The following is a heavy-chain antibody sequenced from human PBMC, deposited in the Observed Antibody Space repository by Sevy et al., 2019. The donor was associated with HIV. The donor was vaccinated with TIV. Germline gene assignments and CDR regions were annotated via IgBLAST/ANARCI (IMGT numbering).Heavy chain of an antibody. V-gene: IGHV3-11*06. CDR2: ISSSSSYT. J-gene: IGHJ4*02. Sequence: GGSLKLSCAASGFTFSGYYMSWIRQAPGKGLEWISYISSSSSYTNYADSVKGRFTISRDNAKNSLYLQMNSLKADDTAVYYCARMGVARDRNRHYYYFDYWGQGTLVTVSS. CDR1: GFTFSGYY. CDR3: ARMGVARDRNRHYYYFDY. D-gene: IGHD5-12*01.